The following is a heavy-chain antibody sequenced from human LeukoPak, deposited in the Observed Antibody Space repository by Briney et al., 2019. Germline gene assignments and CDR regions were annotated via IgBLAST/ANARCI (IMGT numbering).Heavy chain of an antibody. CDR3: ARGRGDYVWGSYRSSATFDY. CDR1: GFTFSSYG. D-gene: IGHD3-16*02. J-gene: IGHJ4*02. CDR2: INHSGST. Sequence: GSLRLSCAASGFTFSSYGMSWVRQPPGKGLEWIGEINHSGSTNYNPSLKSRVTISVDTSKNQFSLKLSSVTAADTAVYYCARGRGDYVWGSYRSSATFDYWGQGTLVTVSS. V-gene: IGHV4-34*01.